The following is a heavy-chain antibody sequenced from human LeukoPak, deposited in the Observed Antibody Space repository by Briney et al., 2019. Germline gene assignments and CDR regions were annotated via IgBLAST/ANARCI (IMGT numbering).Heavy chain of an antibody. V-gene: IGHV4-61*02. CDR2: IYTSGST. J-gene: IGHJ2*01. Sequence: PSETLSLTCTVSGGSISSGSYYWSWIRQPAGKGLEWIGCIYTSGSTNYNPSLKSRVTISVDTSKNQFSLKLSSVTAADTAVYFCAREILVVPAPIHLYFYLWGRGTLVTVSS. D-gene: IGHD2-2*02. CDR3: AREILVVPAPIHLYFYL. CDR1: GGSISSGSYY.